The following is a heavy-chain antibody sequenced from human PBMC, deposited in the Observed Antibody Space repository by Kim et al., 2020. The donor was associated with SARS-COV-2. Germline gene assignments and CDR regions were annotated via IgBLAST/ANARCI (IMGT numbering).Heavy chain of an antibody. CDR3: ARDGGEWLRYYYYGMDV. Sequence: VKGRFTISRDNTKNTLYLQMNSLRAEDTAVYYCARDGGEWLRYYYYGMDVWGQGTTVTVSS. J-gene: IGHJ6*02. V-gene: IGHV3-30*01. D-gene: IGHD5-12*01.